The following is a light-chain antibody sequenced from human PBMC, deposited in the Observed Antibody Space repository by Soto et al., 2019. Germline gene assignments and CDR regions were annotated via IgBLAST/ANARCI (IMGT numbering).Light chain of an antibody. CDR2: GAS. J-gene: IGKJ1*01. Sequence: EIVVTQSLATLSVTPREKATLSCRASQSVSSNLAWYQQKPGQSPRLLIYGASTRATGIPARFSGSGSGTEFTLTISSLQSEDFAFYYCLQDNKLPPWTFAEGTKVDIK. V-gene: IGKV3-15*01. CDR1: QSVSSN. CDR3: LQDNKLPPWT.